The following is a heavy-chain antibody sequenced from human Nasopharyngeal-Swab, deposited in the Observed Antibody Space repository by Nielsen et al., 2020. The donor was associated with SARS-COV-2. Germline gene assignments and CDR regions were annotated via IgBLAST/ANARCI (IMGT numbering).Heavy chain of an antibody. J-gene: IGHJ4*02. V-gene: IGHV3-23*01. Sequence: GESLKISCAASGFTFSSYGMSWVRQAPGKGLEWVSAISGSGGSTYYADSVKGRFTISRDNSKNTLYLQMNSLRAEDTAVYYCAKLVGAVAGHFDYWGQGTLVTVSS. CDR1: GFTFSSYG. CDR2: ISGSGGST. D-gene: IGHD6-19*01. CDR3: AKLVGAVAGHFDY.